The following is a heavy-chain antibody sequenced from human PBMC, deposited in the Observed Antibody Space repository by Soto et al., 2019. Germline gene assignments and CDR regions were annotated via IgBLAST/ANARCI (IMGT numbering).Heavy chain of an antibody. CDR2: INYSGST. J-gene: IGHJ4*02. Sequence: SETLSLTCTVSGGSISSSSYYWGWIRQPPGKGLEWIGSINYSGSTYYNPSLKSRVTISVDTSKNQFSLKLSSVTAADTAVYFCAKTGFWSDYRVADYWGQGTLVTVSS. CDR1: GGSISSSSYY. CDR3: AKTGFWSDYRVADY. D-gene: IGHD3-3*01. V-gene: IGHV4-39*01.